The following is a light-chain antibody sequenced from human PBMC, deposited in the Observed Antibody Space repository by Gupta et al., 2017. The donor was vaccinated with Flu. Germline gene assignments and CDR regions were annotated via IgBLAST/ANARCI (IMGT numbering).Light chain of an antibody. CDR3: CSYAGNFICV. V-gene: IGLV2-11*01. J-gene: IGLJ1*01. CDR1: SSDVGLYKY. Sequence: QSDLTQPRSVNGSPGQSVTISCTGTSSDVGLYKYVSWYRQHSGKAPKLILYDVYQRPSGVPDRFSGSKSGNTASLTISGLQTEDEAEYYCCSYAGNFICVFGTGTEVTVL. CDR2: DVY.